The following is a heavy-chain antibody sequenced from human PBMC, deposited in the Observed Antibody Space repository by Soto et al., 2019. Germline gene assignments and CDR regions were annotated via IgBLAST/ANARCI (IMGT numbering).Heavy chain of an antibody. CDR1: GFTFSNYG. CDR2: MSRDGGVT. J-gene: IGHJ4*02. V-gene: IGHV3-23*01. D-gene: IGHD6-19*01. Sequence: EVQLLESGGGLVQPGGSLRLSCAASGFTFSNYGMTWVRQAPGKGLEWVSGMSRDGGVTDYTDSVKGRFTISRDISKNTLCLQMNSLRAEDTAVYYCAKIDKFNPQSSGWANRFDYWGQGTLVTVSS. CDR3: AKIDKFNPQSSGWANRFDY.